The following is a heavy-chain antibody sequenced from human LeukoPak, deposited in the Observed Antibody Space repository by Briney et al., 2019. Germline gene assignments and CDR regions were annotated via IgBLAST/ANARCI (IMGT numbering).Heavy chain of an antibody. J-gene: IGHJ4*02. Sequence: PGGSLRLSCAASGFTFSSNSMNWIRQAPGKGLEWLSYISYDSTTIYYADSVKGRFTISRDNAKNSLYLQMNSLRAEDTAVYYCARDGSQFPVYWGQGTLVTVSS. V-gene: IGHV3-48*01. CDR2: ISYDSTTI. CDR3: ARDGSQFPVY. CDR1: GFTFSSNS. D-gene: IGHD5-24*01.